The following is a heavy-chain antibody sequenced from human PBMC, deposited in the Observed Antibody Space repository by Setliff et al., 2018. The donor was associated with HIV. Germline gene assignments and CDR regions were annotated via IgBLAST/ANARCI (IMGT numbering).Heavy chain of an antibody. CDR3: ASGIDPYTSTWVDS. CDR2: SSSTGSYI. J-gene: IGHJ4*02. Sequence: GGSLRLSCLASGFAFEKYYVSWIRQTPEKTLEWISFSSSTGSYITYADSVKGRFTVSRDNAENSLFLQMDGLRAEDTAIYYCASGIDPYTSTWVDSWGQGTLVTVSS. V-gene: IGHV3-11*03. D-gene: IGHD1-20*01. CDR1: GFAFEKYY.